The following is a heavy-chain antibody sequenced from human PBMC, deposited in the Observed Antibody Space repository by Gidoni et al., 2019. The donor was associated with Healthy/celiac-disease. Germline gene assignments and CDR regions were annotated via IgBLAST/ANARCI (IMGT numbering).Heavy chain of an antibody. V-gene: IGHV1-69*01. D-gene: IGHD2-15*01. Sequence: PGQGLEWMGGIIPIFGTANYAQKFQGRVTITADESTSTAYMELSSLRSEDTAVYYCAREYCSGGSCYLGWFDPWGQGTLVTVSS. J-gene: IGHJ5*02. CDR3: AREYCSGGSCYLGWFDP. CDR2: IIPIFGTA.